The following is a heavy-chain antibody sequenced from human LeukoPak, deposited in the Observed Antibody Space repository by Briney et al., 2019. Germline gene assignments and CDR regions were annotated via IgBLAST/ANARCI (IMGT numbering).Heavy chain of an antibody. CDR1: GFTFNNYA. V-gene: IGHV3-74*01. CDR3: ARDTDTVTTILDY. J-gene: IGHJ4*02. D-gene: IGHD4-17*01. Sequence: GGSLRLSCAASGFTFNNYAMSWVRQAPGKGLVWVSRINSDGSSTSYADSVKGRFTISRDNAKNTLYLQMNSLRAEDTAVYYCARDTDTVTTILDYWGQGTLVTVSS. CDR2: INSDGSST.